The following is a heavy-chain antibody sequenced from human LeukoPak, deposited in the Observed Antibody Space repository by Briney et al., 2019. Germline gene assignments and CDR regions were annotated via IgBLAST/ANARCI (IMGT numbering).Heavy chain of an antibody. J-gene: IGHJ4*02. CDR1: GGSFSGYY. D-gene: IGHD5-18*01. CDR2: INHSGST. Sequence: KPSETLSLTCAVYGGSFSGYYWSWIRQPPGKGLEWIGEINHSGSTNYNPSLKSRVTISVDTSKNQFSLKLSSVTAADTAVYYCARVSHQYDSYGLDYWGQGTLVTVSS. CDR3: ARVSHQYDSYGLDY. V-gene: IGHV4-34*01.